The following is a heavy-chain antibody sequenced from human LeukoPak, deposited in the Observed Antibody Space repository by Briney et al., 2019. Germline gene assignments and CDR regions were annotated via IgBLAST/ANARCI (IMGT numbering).Heavy chain of an antibody. CDR2: ISYDGSNK. CDR3: VLMSVSWYGGFDY. J-gene: IGHJ4*02. V-gene: IGHV3-30*03. Sequence: PGRSLRLSCAASGFTFSSYGMHWVRQAPGKGLEWVAVISYDGSNKYYADSVKGRFTISRDNSKNTLYLQMNSLRAEDTAVYYCVLMSVSWYGGFDYWGQGTLVTVSS. CDR1: GFTFSSYG. D-gene: IGHD6-13*01.